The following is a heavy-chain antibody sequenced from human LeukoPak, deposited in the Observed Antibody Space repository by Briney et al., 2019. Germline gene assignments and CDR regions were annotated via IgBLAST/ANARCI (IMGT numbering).Heavy chain of an antibody. CDR1: GFTFSDYW. D-gene: IGHD6-19*01. J-gene: IGHJ4*02. V-gene: IGHV3-74*01. CDR2: IYTDGRST. CDR3: AKDRRAYSSGWWGDY. Sequence: PGGSLRLSCAASGFTFSDYWIHWVRQAPGKGLVWVSRIYTDGRSTSYADSVKGRFTISRDYAKNTVYLQMNSLRADEDTAVYYCAKDRRAYSSGWWGDYWGQGTLVAVAS.